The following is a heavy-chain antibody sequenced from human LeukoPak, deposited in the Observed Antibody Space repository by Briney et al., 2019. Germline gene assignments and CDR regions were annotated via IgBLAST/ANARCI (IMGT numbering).Heavy chain of an antibody. CDR2: ISYDGSNK. CDR3: AVTSRSYAFDY. Sequence: GGSLRLSCAASGFTFSSYGMHWVRQAPGKGLEWVAVISYDGSNKYYAGSVKGRFTISRDNSKNTLYLQMNSLRVEDTAVYYCAVTSRSYAFDYWGPGTLVTVSS. D-gene: IGHD3-16*01. V-gene: IGHV3-30*03. J-gene: IGHJ4*02. CDR1: GFTFSSYG.